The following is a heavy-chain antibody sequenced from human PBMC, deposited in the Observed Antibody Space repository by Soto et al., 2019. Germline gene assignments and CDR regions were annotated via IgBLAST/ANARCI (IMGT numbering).Heavy chain of an antibody. CDR3: ARVRSSRDIDY. J-gene: IGHJ4*02. V-gene: IGHV4-4*02. CDR2: IYHSGST. D-gene: IGHD2-2*01. CDR1: GNSISTTNW. Sequence: SETLSLTCVVSGNSISTTNWWSWVRQSPGKGLEWIGEIYHSGSTNYNPSLKSRVTISVDKSKNQFSLKLSSVTAADTAVYYCARVRSSRDIDYWGQGIRVTVSS.